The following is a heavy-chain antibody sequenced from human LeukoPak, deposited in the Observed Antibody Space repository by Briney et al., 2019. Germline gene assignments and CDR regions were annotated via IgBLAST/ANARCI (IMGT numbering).Heavy chain of an antibody. V-gene: IGHV1-8*01. CDR1: GYTFTSYD. Sequence: ASVKVSCKASGYTFTSYDINWVRQATGQGLEWMGWMNPNSGNTGYAQKFQGRVTMTRNTSISTAYMELSSLRSEDTAVYYCARGPYYYYGMDVWGPGTTVTVSS. CDR3: ARGPYYYYGMDV. J-gene: IGHJ6*02. CDR2: MNPNSGNT.